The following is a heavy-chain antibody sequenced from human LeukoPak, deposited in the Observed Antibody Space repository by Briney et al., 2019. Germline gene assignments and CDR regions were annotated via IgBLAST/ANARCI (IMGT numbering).Heavy chain of an antibody. CDR2: ISGSGADT. Sequence: GGSLRLSCAASGFTSSRYAMSWVRQAPGKGLEWVSVISGSGADTYYADSVKGRFTISRDNSKNTLYLQMNSLRAEDTAVYYCSYSSSWFYFDYWGQGTLVTVSS. CDR3: SYSSSWFYFDY. D-gene: IGHD6-13*01. J-gene: IGHJ4*02. V-gene: IGHV3-23*01. CDR1: GFTSSRYA.